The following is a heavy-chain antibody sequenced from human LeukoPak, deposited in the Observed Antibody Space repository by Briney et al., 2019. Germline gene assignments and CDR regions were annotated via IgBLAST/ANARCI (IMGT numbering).Heavy chain of an antibody. CDR1: GYTLTELS. Sequence: ASMKVSCKVSGYTLTELSMHWVRQAPGQGLEWMGRINPNSGDTNYAQKFQGRVTMTRDTSISTAYMELSRLRSDDTAVYYCARDYCGGDCFPDYWGQGTLVTVSS. D-gene: IGHD2-21*02. CDR3: ARDYCGGDCFPDY. V-gene: IGHV1-2*06. J-gene: IGHJ4*02. CDR2: INPNSGDT.